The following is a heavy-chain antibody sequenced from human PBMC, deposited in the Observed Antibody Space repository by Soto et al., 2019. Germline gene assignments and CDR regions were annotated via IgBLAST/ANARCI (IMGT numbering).Heavy chain of an antibody. D-gene: IGHD6-13*01. CDR2: ISWNSGSI. J-gene: IGHJ6*02. CDR1: GFTFVDYA. CDR3: AKVVSRKAAAGYYYGMDV. V-gene: IGHV3-9*01. Sequence: GGSLRLSCAASGFTFVDYAMHWVRQAQGKGLEWVSGISWNSGSIGYADSVKGRFTISRGNAKNTLYLQMNSLRAEDTAVYYCAKVVSRKAAAGYYYGMDVWGQGTTVTVSS.